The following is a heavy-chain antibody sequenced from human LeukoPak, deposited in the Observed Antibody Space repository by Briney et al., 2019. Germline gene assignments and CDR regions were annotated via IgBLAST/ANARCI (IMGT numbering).Heavy chain of an antibody. Sequence: SETLSLTCTVSGGSISSYYWSWIRQPPGKGLEWIAYISDIGSINYNPSLKSRVTISLGTSKNQFSLKLSSVTAADTAVYYCAGHHPRNTVDFWGQETLVTVSS. CDR2: ISDIGSI. J-gene: IGHJ4*02. CDR3: AGHHPRNTVDF. CDR1: GGSISSYY. D-gene: IGHD2/OR15-2a*01. V-gene: IGHV4-59*08.